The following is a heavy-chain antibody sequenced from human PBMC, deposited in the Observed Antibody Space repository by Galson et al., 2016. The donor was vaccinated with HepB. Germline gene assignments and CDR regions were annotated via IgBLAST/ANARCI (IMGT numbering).Heavy chain of an antibody. CDR2: ISFDGSDK. D-gene: IGHD3/OR15-3a*01. J-gene: IGHJ4*02. CDR1: GFNFGSYA. CDR3: ARERDWFLDYFDY. Sequence: SLRLSCAASGFNFGSYAMHWVRQAPGKGLEWVALISFDGSDKYYADSAKGRFTISRDNYKNTPYLQLNSLSADDTAVYYCARERDWFLDYFDYWGQGTLVTVSS. V-gene: IGHV3-30*04.